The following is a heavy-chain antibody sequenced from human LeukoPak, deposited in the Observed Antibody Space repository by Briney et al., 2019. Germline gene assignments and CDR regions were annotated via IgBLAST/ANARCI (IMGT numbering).Heavy chain of an antibody. J-gene: IGHJ6*03. CDR2: INHSGST. V-gene: IGHV4-34*01. Sequence: SETLSLTCAVYGGSFSGYFWSWIRQPPGKGLEWIGEINHSGSTNYNPSLKSRVTISVDTSKNQFSLKLSSVTAADMAVYYCARGEVGPEVYYYYYMDVWGKGTTVTVSS. CDR3: ARGEVGPEVYYYYYMDV. CDR1: GGSFSGYF. D-gene: IGHD1-14*01.